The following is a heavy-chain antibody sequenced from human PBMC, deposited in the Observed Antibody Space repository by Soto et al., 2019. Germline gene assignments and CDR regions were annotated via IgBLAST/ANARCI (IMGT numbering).Heavy chain of an antibody. Sequence: NPSETLSLTCTVSGGSISSGGYYWSWIRQHPGKGLEWIGYIYYTGSTYYNPPLKSRATISVDTSKNQFSLKMSSVTAADPAVSFCARQGGAFGYYREVWGKGATVTVPS. CDR1: GGSISSGGYY. J-gene: IGHJ6*03. CDR2: IYYTGST. V-gene: IGHV4-30-4*08. D-gene: IGHD3-3*01. CDR3: ARQGGAFGYYREV.